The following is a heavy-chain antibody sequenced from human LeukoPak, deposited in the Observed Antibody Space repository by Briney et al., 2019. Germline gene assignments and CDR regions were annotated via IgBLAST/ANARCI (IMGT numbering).Heavy chain of an antibody. D-gene: IGHD2-2*01. J-gene: IGHJ4*02. Sequence: GGSLRLSCAASGLTFTDFWMNWVRLAPGRGLEWLANIKPDGSERYYVDSVKGRFAISRDNAKNEVYLEMNSVRAENTGVYYCSGRDSSRSPRAYWGQGTLVSVSS. V-gene: IGHV3-7*03. CDR2: IKPDGSER. CDR1: GLTFTDFW. CDR3: SGRDSSRSPRAY.